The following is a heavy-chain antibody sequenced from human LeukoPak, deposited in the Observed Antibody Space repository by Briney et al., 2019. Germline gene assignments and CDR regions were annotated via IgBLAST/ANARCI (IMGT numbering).Heavy chain of an antibody. CDR1: GFTFSSYG. CDR3: ARSSRDSSGYFFDY. Sequence: GGSLRLSCAASGFTFSSYGMYWVRQAPGKGLEWVAVISYDEITKYYGDSVKGRFTISRDNSQNTVDLQMNSLRAEDAAVYYCARSSRDSSGYFFDYWGQGSLVTVSS. V-gene: IGHV3-33*01. CDR2: ISYDEITK. D-gene: IGHD3-22*01. J-gene: IGHJ4*02.